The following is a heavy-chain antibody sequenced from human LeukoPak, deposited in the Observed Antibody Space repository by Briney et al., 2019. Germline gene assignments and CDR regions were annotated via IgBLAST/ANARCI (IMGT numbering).Heavy chain of an antibody. CDR3: AREGVASPGDY. Sequence: PSQTLSLTCTVSGVSISSGSYYCSWIRQPAGKGLEWIGRIYTSGSTNYNPSLKSRVTISVDTSKNQFSLKLSSVTAADTAVYYCAREGVASPGDYWGQGTLVTVSS. CDR2: IYTSGST. CDR1: GVSISSGSYY. V-gene: IGHV4-61*02. J-gene: IGHJ4*02. D-gene: IGHD5-12*01.